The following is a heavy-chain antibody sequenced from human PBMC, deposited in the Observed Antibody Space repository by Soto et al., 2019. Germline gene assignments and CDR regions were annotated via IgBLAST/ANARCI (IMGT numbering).Heavy chain of an antibody. Sequence: SETLSLTCAVYGGAFSGYYWSWIPPPPGKGLEWVGEINHSGSTNYNPALKSRVTISVDPSKKQFSLKMSSVTAADTAVYYCARGWSGYGLDYWGQGTLGTVSS. V-gene: IGHV4-34*01. J-gene: IGHJ4*02. D-gene: IGHD3-3*01. CDR3: ARGWSGYGLDY. CDR2: INHSGST. CDR1: GGAFSGYY.